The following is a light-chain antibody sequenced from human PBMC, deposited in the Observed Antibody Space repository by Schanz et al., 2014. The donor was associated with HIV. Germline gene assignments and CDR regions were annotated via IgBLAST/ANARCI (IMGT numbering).Light chain of an antibody. Sequence: QSALTQPASVSGSPGQSIAISCTGTSSDVGGYNYVSWYQQHPGKAPKLMVYDVNYRPSGVSNRFSGSKSGNTASLTISGLQAEDEADYYCSSYTSSRTWVFGGGTKLTVL. CDR3: SSYTSSRTWV. CDR2: DVN. CDR1: SSDVGGYNY. V-gene: IGLV2-14*03. J-gene: IGLJ3*02.